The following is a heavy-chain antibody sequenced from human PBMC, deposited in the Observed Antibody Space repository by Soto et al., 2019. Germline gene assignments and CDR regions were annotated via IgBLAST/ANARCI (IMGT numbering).Heavy chain of an antibody. V-gene: IGHV1-69*13. CDR1: GGTFSSYA. Sequence: GASVKVSCKASGGTFSSYAISWVRQAPGQGLEWMGGIIPIFGTANYAQKFQGRVTITADESTSTAYMELSSLRSEDTAVYYCARSITMVRGGYYGMDVRGQGTTVTVSS. CDR3: ARSITMVRGGYYGMDV. CDR2: IIPIFGTA. D-gene: IGHD3-10*01. J-gene: IGHJ6*02.